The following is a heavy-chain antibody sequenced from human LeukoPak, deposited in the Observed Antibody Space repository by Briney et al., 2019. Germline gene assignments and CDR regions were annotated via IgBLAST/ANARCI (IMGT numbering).Heavy chain of an antibody. Sequence: PGGSLRLSCAASGFTFYDYAMHWVRQAPGKGLEWVSGISWNSGSIGYADSVKGRFTISRDNAKNSLYLQMNSLRAEDTALYYCAKDTGFDIVGGFWFDPWGQGTLVTVSS. CDR3: AKDTGFDIVGGFWFDP. J-gene: IGHJ5*02. CDR1: GFTFYDYA. V-gene: IGHV3-9*01. D-gene: IGHD2-15*01. CDR2: ISWNSGSI.